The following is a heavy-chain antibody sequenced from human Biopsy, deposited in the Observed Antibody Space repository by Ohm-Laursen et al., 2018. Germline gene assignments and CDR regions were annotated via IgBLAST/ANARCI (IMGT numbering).Heavy chain of an antibody. Sequence: GASVKVSCKASGYSFTNYYLHWVRQAPGQGLQWTGRINPNNDNTVYAQQFQGRVTMTKDTSTGTVYMDLSSLTFDDSAVYYCARGPRGLVAITATAYYFDFWGQGNLVTVSS. CDR3: ARGPRGLVAITATAYYFDF. V-gene: IGHV1-46*01. CDR2: INPNNDNT. J-gene: IGHJ4*02. D-gene: IGHD1-20*01. CDR1: GYSFTNYY.